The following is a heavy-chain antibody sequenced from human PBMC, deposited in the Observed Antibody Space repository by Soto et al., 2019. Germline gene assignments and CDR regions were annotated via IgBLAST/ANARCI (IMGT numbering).Heavy chain of an antibody. J-gene: IGHJ5*02. CDR2: IDPSDSYT. CDR3: ASQSRLVNNWFDP. V-gene: IGHV5-10-1*01. CDR1: GYSFTSYW. Sequence: PGESLKISCKGSGYSFTSYWISWVRQMPGKGLEWMGRIDPSDSYTNYSPSFQGHVTISADKSISTAYLQWSSLKASDTDMYYCASQSRLVNNWFDPWGQGTLVTVSS. D-gene: IGHD3-9*01.